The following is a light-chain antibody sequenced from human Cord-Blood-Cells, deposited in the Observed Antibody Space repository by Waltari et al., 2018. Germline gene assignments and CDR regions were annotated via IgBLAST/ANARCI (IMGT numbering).Light chain of an antibody. Sequence: QSALTQPASVPGSPGQPFPISCPGTSSDVGGCFFDLWYQPHPGKPPKLTIYDVSKQPSGVSNRFSGSKSGNTASLTISGLQAEDEADYYCSSYTSSSTWVFGGGTKLTVL. V-gene: IGLV2-14*01. J-gene: IGLJ3*02. CDR2: DVS. CDR1: SSDVGGCFF. CDR3: SSYTSSSTWV.